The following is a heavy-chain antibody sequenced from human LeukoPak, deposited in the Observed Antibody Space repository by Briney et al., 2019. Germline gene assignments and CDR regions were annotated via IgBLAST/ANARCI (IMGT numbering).Heavy chain of an antibody. Sequence: TGRSLRLSCAASGFTFSSYGMHWVRQAPGKGLEWVAVIWYDGTNKYYADSVKGRFTISRGNSKNTLYLQMNSLRAEDTAVYYCAIEGQDDGRTPDYWGQGTLVTVSS. D-gene: IGHD1-1*01. CDR2: IWYDGTNK. J-gene: IGHJ4*02. CDR3: AIEGQDDGRTPDY. CDR1: GFTFSSYG. V-gene: IGHV3-33*01.